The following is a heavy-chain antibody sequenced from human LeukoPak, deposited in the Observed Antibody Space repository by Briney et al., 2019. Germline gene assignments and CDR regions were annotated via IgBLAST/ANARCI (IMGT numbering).Heavy chain of an antibody. CDR2: ISYDGSNK. Sequence: PGGSLRLSCAAYGFTFSSYAMHWVRQAPGKGLEWVAVISYDGSNKYYADSVKGRFTISRDNSKNTLYLQMNSLRAEDTAVYYCAREQAWLLFFDYWGQGTLVTVSS. D-gene: IGHD5-24*01. J-gene: IGHJ4*02. CDR3: AREQAWLLFFDY. CDR1: GFTFSSYA. V-gene: IGHV3-30*04.